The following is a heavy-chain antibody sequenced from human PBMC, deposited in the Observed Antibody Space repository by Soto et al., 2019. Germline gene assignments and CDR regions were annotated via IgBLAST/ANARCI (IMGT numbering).Heavy chain of an antibody. Sequence: ASVKVSCKASGYTFTSYGISWVRQAPGQGLEWMGWISAYNGNTNYAQKLQGRVTMTTDTSTSTAYMELRSLRSDDTAVYYCARGRGEVLWFGELLYDAFDIWGQGTMVTVSS. CDR3: ARGRGEVLWFGELLYDAFDI. CDR1: GYTFTSYG. CDR2: ISAYNGNT. D-gene: IGHD3-10*01. V-gene: IGHV1-18*01. J-gene: IGHJ3*02.